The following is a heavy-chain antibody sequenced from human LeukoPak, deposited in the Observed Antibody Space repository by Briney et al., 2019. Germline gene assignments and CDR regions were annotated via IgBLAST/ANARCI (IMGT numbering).Heavy chain of an antibody. J-gene: IGHJ4*02. D-gene: IGHD5-12*01. CDR1: GFTFSSYA. Sequence: GGSLRLSCAASGFTFSSYAMSWVRQAPGKGLEWVPSIFGSGSTTYYADSVKGRFTSSRDNSKNTLYLQMNSLRAEDTAVYYCAKDLVATIGNLDYWGQGTLVTVSS. CDR3: AKDLVATIGNLDY. CDR2: IFGSGSTT. V-gene: IGHV3-23*01.